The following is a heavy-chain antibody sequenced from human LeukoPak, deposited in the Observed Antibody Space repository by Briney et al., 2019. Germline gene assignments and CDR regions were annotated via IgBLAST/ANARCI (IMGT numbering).Heavy chain of an antibody. V-gene: IGHV3-30*02. CDR3: AKQVGSGYYRYYYYMDV. CDR2: IRYDGSNK. J-gene: IGHJ6*03. D-gene: IGHD3-3*01. CDR1: GFTFSSYG. Sequence: PGGSLRLSSAASGFTFSSYGMHWVRQAPGKGLEWVAFIRYDGSNKYYADSVKGRFTISRDNSKNTLYLQMNSLRAEDTAVYYCAKQVGSGYYRYYYYMDVWGKGTTVTVSS.